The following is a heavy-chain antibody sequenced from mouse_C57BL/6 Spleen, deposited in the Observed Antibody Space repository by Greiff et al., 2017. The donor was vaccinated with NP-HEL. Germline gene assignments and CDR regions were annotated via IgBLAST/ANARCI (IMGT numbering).Heavy chain of an antibody. CDR2: ISSGGSYT. Sequence: EVMLVESGGDLVKPGGSLKLSCAASGFTFSSYGMSWVRQTPDKRLEWVATISSGGSYTYYPDSVKGRFTISRDNAKNTLYLQMSSLKSEDTAMYYCARQRMMVTNYAMDYWGQGTSVTVSS. J-gene: IGHJ4*01. CDR1: GFTFSSYG. V-gene: IGHV5-6*02. D-gene: IGHD2-3*01. CDR3: ARQRMMVTNYAMDY.